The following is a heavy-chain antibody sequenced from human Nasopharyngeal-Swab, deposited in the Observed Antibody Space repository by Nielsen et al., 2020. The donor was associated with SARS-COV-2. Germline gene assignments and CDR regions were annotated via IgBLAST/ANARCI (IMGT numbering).Heavy chain of an antibody. CDR2: INPDGSST. V-gene: IGHV3-74*01. J-gene: IGHJ5*02. Sequence: GESLKISCAASGFTFSSYWMHWVRQAPGKGLVWVSRINPDGSSTDYAGSVKGRFTISRDNAKNTLYLQMNSPRDEDTAVYYCARDPNSYYDILTGMPGFDPWGQGTLVTVSS. CDR3: ARDPNSYYDILTGMPGFDP. CDR1: GFTFSSYW. D-gene: IGHD3-9*01.